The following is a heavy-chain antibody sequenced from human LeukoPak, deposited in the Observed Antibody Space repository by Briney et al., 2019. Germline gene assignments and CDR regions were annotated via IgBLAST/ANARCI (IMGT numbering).Heavy chain of an antibody. D-gene: IGHD3-10*01. CDR2: INPNSGGT. CDR1: GYTFTGYY. Sequence: ASVRVSCKASGYTFTGYYMHWVRQAPGQGLEWMGRINPNSGGTNYAQKFQGRVTMTRDTSISTAYMERSRLRSDDTAVYYCARDPYGSGSYRSTWFDPWGQGTLVTVSS. V-gene: IGHV1-2*06. CDR3: ARDPYGSGSYRSTWFDP. J-gene: IGHJ5*02.